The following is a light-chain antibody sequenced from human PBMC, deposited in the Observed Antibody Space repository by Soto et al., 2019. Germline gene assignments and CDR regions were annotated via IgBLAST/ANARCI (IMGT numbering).Light chain of an antibody. CDR1: KNDIGVYDF. CDR2: EVV. Sequence: QSVLTQPPSASGSPGQSVTISCTGTKNDIGVYDFVSWYQHHPGKAPRLIIYEVVQRPSGVPGRFSGSKSGNTASLTVSGLQAADEADYFCKSYAGSNTYVFGRVIKVNV. CDR3: KSYAGSNTYV. V-gene: IGLV2-8*01. J-gene: IGLJ1*01.